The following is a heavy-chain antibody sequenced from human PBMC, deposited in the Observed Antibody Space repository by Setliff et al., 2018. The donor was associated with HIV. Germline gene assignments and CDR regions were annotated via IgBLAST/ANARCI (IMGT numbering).Heavy chain of an antibody. CDR2: ISPNSGYT. CDR1: GYSFTSYA. CDR3: AFYNFWDGLHYS. D-gene: IGHD3-10*01. V-gene: IGHV1-18*01. Sequence: ASVKVSCKASGYSFTSYAISWVRQAPGQGLEWMAWISPNSGYTLFAQKFRGRVTMTADTSTSTAYMELSRLTSDDTAMYYCAFYNFWDGLHYSRGQGILVTVSS. J-gene: IGHJ4*02.